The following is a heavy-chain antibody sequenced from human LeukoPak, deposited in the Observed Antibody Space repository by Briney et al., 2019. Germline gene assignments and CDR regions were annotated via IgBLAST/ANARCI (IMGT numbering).Heavy chain of an antibody. CDR3: ALYMVRGVMRWFDP. D-gene: IGHD3-10*01. CDR1: GGSISSGGYS. CDR2: IYHSGST. Sequence: SQTLSLTCAVSGGSISSGGYSWSWIRQPPGKGLEWIGYIYHSGSTYYNPPLKSRVTISVDRSKNQFSLKLSSVTAADTAVYYCALYMVRGVMRWFDPWGQGTLVTVSS. V-gene: IGHV4-30-2*01. J-gene: IGHJ5*02.